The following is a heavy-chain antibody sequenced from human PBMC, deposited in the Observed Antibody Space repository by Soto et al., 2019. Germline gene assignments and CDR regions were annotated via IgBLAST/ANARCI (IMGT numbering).Heavy chain of an antibody. CDR1: GGSFSGYY. V-gene: IGHV4-34*01. CDR3: AREKITALFDY. D-gene: IGHD3-10*01. J-gene: IGHJ4*02. CDR2: INHSGST. Sequence: PSETLSLTCAVYGGSFSGYYWTWIRQPPGTGLEWIGEINHSGSTNYNPSLKSRVTISVDTSKNQFSLKLTSVTAADTAVYYGAREKITALFDYWGQGTLVTVSS.